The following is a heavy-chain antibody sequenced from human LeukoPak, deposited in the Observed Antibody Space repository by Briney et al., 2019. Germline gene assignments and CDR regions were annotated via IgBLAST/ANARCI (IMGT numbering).Heavy chain of an antibody. CDR3: ARGGTMTTVPL. Sequence: PSETLSLTCTVSGRSISSYYWSWIRQPRGKGLEWVGYIFYSGSTNYNPSLRSRVTISVDTSKNQFSLKLSSVTAADTAVYYCARGGTMTTVPLWGQGTLVTVSS. V-gene: IGHV4-59*08. J-gene: IGHJ4*02. D-gene: IGHD4-17*01. CDR2: IFYSGST. CDR1: GRSISSYY.